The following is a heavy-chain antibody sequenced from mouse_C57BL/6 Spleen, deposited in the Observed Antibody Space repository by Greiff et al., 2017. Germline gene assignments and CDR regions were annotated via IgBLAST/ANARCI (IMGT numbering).Heavy chain of an antibody. CDR2: IYPGDGDT. V-gene: IGHV1-80*01. CDR3: ARGGYYAMDY. CDR1: GYAFSSYW. J-gene: IGHJ4*01. Sequence: QVQLQQSGAELVKPGASVKISCKASGYAFSSYWMNWVKQRPGKGLEWIGQIYPGDGDTNYNGKFKGKATLTADKSASTAYMQLSSLTSEDAAVYFCARGGYYAMDYWGQGTSVTVSS.